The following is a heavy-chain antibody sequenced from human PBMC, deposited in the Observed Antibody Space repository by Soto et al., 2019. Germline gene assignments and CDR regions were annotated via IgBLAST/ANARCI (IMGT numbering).Heavy chain of an antibody. D-gene: IGHD3-3*01. Sequence: SETLSLTWTVYGGSISSYYWSWIRQPQGKGLEWLGYIYYSGSTNYNTSLRSRVTISVDTSKNQFSMKLSSVNAADTAVYYCARANYDFWSGIGPPVVLFYYWGQGTLVTVSS. CDR1: GGSISSYY. CDR2: IYYSGST. J-gene: IGHJ4*02. CDR3: ARANYDFWSGIGPPVVLFYY. V-gene: IGHV4-59*01.